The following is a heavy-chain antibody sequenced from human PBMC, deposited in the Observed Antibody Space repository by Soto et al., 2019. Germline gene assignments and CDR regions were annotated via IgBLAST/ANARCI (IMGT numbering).Heavy chain of an antibody. Sequence: EVQLVESGGGLAQPGGSLRLXXXXXGFTFTTYWMSWVRXAXGKGLEWVANIRQDGGAQYYVDSVKGRFTISRDNAKNSVYLQMDSLRAEDTAVYYCVRGGHGSGSYLGSYWGQGILVTVSS. V-gene: IGHV3-7*03. CDR1: GFTFTTYW. D-gene: IGHD3-10*01. CDR2: IRQDGGAQ. CDR3: VRGGHGSGSYLGSY. J-gene: IGHJ4*02.